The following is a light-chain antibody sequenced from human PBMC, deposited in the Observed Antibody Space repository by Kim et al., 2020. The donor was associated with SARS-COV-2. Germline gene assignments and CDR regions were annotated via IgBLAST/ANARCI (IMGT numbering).Light chain of an antibody. V-gene: IGLV3-1*01. CDR3: QAWDNGTAV. J-gene: IGLJ2*01. CDR2: QDT. Sequence: SVSPGQTASIPCSGDSLGDKYTSWYQQRPGQSPILVIYQDTKRPSGIPDRFTGSNFGNTATLTISGTQALDEADYYCQAWDNGTAVFGGGTQLTVL. CDR1: SLGDKY.